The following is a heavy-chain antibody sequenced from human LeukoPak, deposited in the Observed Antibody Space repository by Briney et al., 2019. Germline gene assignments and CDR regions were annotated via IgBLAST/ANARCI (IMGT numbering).Heavy chain of an antibody. D-gene: IGHD6-13*01. CDR2: IYTSGST. CDR3: ARSGDSSSWYYFDY. CDR1: GGSISSYY. V-gene: IGHV4-4*07. J-gene: IGHJ4*02. Sequence: PSETLSLTCRVSGGSISSYYWSWIRQPAGKGLEWIGRIYTSGSTNYNPSLKSRVTMSVDTSKNQFSLNLISVTAADSAVYYCARSGDSSSWYYFDYWGQGTLVTVSS.